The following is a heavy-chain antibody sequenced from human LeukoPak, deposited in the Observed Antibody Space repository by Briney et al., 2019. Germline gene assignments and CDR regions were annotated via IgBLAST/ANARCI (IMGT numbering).Heavy chain of an antibody. J-gene: IGHJ6*03. CDR3: ERAKPAATLYYYYYMDV. CDR2: IYHSEST. V-gene: IGHV4-38-2*02. Sequence: PSETLSLTRTVSGYSISSGHYWGWIRQPPGKGLDWIGSIYHSESTYHNPSLKGRVNMSVDMSKNQFSLKLSYVTAADTAVYYCERAKPAATLYYYYYMDVWGKGTTVTVSS. CDR1: GYSISSGHY. D-gene: IGHD2-2*01.